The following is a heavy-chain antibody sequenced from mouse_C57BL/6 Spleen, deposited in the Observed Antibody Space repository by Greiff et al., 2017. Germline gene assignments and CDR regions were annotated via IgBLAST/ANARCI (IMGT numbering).Heavy chain of an antibody. D-gene: IGHD4-1*01. CDR1: GFSLTSYA. CDR3: ARKEKLGAWFAD. Sequence: QVQLQQSGPGLVAPSQCLSITCTASGFSLTSYAISWVRQPPGKGLEWLGVIWTGGGTNYNSALISRLSISKDNSKSQVFVKMNSLQTDDTARDDWARKEKLGAWFADWGQGTLVTVSA. V-gene: IGHV2-9-1*01. CDR2: IWTGGGT. J-gene: IGHJ3*01.